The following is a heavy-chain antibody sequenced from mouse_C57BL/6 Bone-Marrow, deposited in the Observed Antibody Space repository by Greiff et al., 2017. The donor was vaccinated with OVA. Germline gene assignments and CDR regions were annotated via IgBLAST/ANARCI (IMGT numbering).Heavy chain of an antibody. CDR1: GFTFSDYG. V-gene: IGHV5-15*01. CDR2: ISNLAYSI. CDR3: ARSYRGYAMDY. D-gene: IGHD3-1*01. Sequence: VQLKESGGGLVQPGGSLKLSCAASGFTFSDYGMAWVRQAPRKGPEWVAFISNLAYSIYYADTVTGRFTISRENAKNTLYLEMSSLRSEDTAMYYCARSYRGYAMDYWGQGTSVTVSS. J-gene: IGHJ4*01.